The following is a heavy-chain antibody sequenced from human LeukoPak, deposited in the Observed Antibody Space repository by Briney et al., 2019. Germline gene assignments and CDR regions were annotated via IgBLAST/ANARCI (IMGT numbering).Heavy chain of an antibody. Sequence: SVKISCKASGGTFSSYAISWVRQAPGQGLEWMGGIIPIFGTTNYAQKFQGRVTVTTDESTSTAYMELSSLRSEDTAVYYCARDLYIGYCSSTSCYTMNAFDIWGQGTMVTVSS. CDR3: ARDLYIGYCSSTSCYTMNAFDI. J-gene: IGHJ3*02. CDR2: IIPIFGTT. V-gene: IGHV1-69*05. CDR1: GGTFSSYA. D-gene: IGHD2-2*02.